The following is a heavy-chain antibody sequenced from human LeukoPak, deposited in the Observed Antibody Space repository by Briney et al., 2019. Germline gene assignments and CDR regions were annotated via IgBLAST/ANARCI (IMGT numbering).Heavy chain of an antibody. CDR1: GFTFSNYW. Sequence: GGSLRLSCAASGFTFSNYWMSWVRQAPGKGLGWVAKIKQDGSEKYYVDSVKGRFAISRDNAKNSLYLQMDSLRAEDTAVYYCARGRSSSLDYWGQGTLVTVSS. D-gene: IGHD2-2*01. CDR3: ARGRSSSLDY. CDR2: IKQDGSEK. J-gene: IGHJ4*02. V-gene: IGHV3-7*04.